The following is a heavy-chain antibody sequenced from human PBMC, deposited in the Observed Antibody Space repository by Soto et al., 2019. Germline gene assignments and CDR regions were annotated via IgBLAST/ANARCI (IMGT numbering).Heavy chain of an antibody. J-gene: IGHJ2*01. CDR1: GGSISSSSYY. CDR2: IYYSGST. Sequence: SETLSLTCTVSGGSISSSSYYWGWIRQPPGKGLEWIGSIYYSGSTYYNPSLKSRVTISVDTSKNQFSLKLSSVTAADTAVYYCAITYYYGSGSYYNDDWYFDLWGRGTLVTVSS. D-gene: IGHD3-10*01. V-gene: IGHV4-39*01. CDR3: AITYYYGSGSYYNDDWYFDL.